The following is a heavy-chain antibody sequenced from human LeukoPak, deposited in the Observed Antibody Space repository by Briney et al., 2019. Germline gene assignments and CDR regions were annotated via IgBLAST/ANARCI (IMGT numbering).Heavy chain of an antibody. J-gene: IGHJ1*01. CDR3: ARVKVPYCGGDCSMEYFQH. CDR1: GFTFSSYA. D-gene: IGHD2-21*02. Sequence: GGSLRLSCAASGFTFSSYAMHWVRQAPGKGLEWVAVISYDGSNKYYADSVKGRFTISRDNSKNTLYLQMNSLRAEDTAVYYCARVKVPYCGGDCSMEYFQHWGQGTLVTVSS. V-gene: IGHV3-30-3*01. CDR2: ISYDGSNK.